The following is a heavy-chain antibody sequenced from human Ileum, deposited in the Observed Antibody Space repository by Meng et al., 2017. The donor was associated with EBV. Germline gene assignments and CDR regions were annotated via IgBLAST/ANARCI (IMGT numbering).Heavy chain of an antibody. CDR2: ISAYNGNT. V-gene: IGHV1-18*01. CDR1: GYTLTNYG. CDR3: ARVEVGITSGDY. Sequence: QVQLVHAGGERKKPWGSVQGSCKASGYTLTNYGITWVRQVPGQGLEWMGWISAYNGNTNYAQTLQGRVTMTTDTSTSTAYMELGSLRSDDTAVYYCARVEVGITSGDYWGQGTLVTVSS. D-gene: IGHD1-26*01. J-gene: IGHJ4*02.